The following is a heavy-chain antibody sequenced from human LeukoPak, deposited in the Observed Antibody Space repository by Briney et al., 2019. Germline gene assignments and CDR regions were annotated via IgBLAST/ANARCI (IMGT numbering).Heavy chain of an antibody. CDR3: ARRSTYAAFAI. Sequence: SETLSLTCTVSGGSISSYYWSCIRQPPGKGREWIGYIYYSGSTNYNPSLKSRVTISVDTSKNQFSLKLSSVTAADTAVYYCARRSTYAAFAIWGQGTMVTVSS. CDR2: IYYSGST. J-gene: IGHJ3*02. D-gene: IGHD4-17*01. V-gene: IGHV4-59*01. CDR1: GGSISSYY.